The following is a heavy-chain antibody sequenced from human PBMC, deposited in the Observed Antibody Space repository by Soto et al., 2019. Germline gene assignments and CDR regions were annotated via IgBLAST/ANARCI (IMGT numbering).Heavy chain of an antibody. CDR3: ARVVAAGAYYYNGTDV. Sequence: SGPTLVNPTQTLTLTCGFSGFSLDSTGMCVTWVRQSPGRALEWLALIDWADDKYYSSSLKTRLTISRDTSINQVVLTMADMDPADTATYYCARVVAAGAYYYNGTDVCYPATTVSVS. J-gene: IGHJ6*02. D-gene: IGHD6-25*01. CDR1: GFSLDSTGMC. V-gene: IGHV2-70*20. CDR2: IDWADDK.